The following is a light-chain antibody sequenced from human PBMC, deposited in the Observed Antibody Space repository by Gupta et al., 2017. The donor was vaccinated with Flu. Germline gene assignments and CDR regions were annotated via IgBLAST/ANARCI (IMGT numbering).Light chain of an antibody. CDR3: SSYTTSSHVL. CDR1: SSDVGALNY. V-gene: IGLV2-14*01. Sequence: QSALTQPASVSGSPGQSIPISCTGTSSDVGALNYVSWYQQHPGKAPKLMIYEVSNRPSGVSNRFSGSKSGNTASLTISGLQAEDESDYYCSSYTTSSHVLFGGGTKLTVL. J-gene: IGLJ2*01. CDR2: EVS.